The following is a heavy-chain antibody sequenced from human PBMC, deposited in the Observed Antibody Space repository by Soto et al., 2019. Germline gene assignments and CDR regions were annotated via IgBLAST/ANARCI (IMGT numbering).Heavy chain of an antibody. D-gene: IGHD4-17*01. J-gene: IGHJ4*02. Sequence: EVQLLESGGGLVQSGGSLRLSCAASGFSFSTYAVSWVRQAPGRGLEWVSGISDSGGTTHYADSVKGRFTISRDKSKNTLYLQMNRLRVEDTAVYYCAKDAPEYGNYYFDYWGQGTLVTVSS. V-gene: IGHV3-23*01. CDR2: ISDSGGTT. CDR1: GFSFSTYA. CDR3: AKDAPEYGNYYFDY.